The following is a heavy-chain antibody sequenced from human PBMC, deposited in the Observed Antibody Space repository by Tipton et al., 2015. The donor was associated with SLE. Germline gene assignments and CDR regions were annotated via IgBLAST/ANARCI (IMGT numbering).Heavy chain of an antibody. V-gene: IGHV4-39*07. Sequence: LRLSCTVSGGSVSSSSKYWAWIRQPPGKGLEWIGSLAHSGSSSYNPSLKGRVTISLDTSKNEFYLKLTSVTAADTAVYYCARLEYSGYDGPLYWGQGTLVTVSS. J-gene: IGHJ4*02. CDR2: LAHSGSS. CDR3: ARLEYSGYDGPLY. CDR1: GGSVSSSSKY. D-gene: IGHD5-12*01.